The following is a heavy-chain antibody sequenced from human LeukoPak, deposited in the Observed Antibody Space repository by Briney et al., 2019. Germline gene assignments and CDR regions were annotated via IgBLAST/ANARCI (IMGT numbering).Heavy chain of an antibody. CDR2: IYHSGST. D-gene: IGHD4-17*01. Sequence: SETLSLTCAVSGGSISSGGYSWSWIRQPPGKGLEWIGYIYHSGSTYYNPSLKSRVTIPVDRSKNQFSLKLSSVTAADTAVYYCARGATHDYGDASAYWYFDLWGRGTLVTVSS. CDR3: ARGATHDYGDASAYWYFDL. V-gene: IGHV4-30-2*01. J-gene: IGHJ2*01. CDR1: GGSISSGGYS.